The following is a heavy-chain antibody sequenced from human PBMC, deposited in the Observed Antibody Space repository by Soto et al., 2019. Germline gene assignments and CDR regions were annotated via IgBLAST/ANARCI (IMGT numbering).Heavy chain of an antibody. CDR2: ISPDGSST. Sequence: EVQLVESGGGLVQPGGSLRLSCEASGFTLSGYWMHWVRQVPGKGLVWVSRISPDGSSTTHADSVKGRFTISRDNAKNTLYLQMNSLRTEDPAVYYCVRPRYDGSGTPFDYWGQGALVTVSS. J-gene: IGHJ4*02. V-gene: IGHV3-74*01. CDR3: VRPRYDGSGTPFDY. CDR1: GFTLSGYW. D-gene: IGHD3-22*01.